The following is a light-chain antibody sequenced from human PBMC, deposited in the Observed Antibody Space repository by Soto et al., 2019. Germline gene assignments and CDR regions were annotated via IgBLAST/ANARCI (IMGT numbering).Light chain of an antibody. CDR2: AAS. V-gene: IGKV1-6*01. Sequence: AIQMTQSPSSLSASVGDRVTITCRASQAIRGDLGWYQQKPGKAPNLLIYAASSLQSGVPSRFSGSGSGTDFTLTISSLQPEDFATYYCLQDYDYGLTFGGGTTVEIK. J-gene: IGKJ4*01. CDR1: QAIRGD. CDR3: LQDYDYGLT.